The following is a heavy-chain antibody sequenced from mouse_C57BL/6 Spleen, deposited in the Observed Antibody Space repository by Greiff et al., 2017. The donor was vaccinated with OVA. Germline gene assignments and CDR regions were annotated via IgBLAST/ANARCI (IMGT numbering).Heavy chain of an antibody. J-gene: IGHJ2*01. V-gene: IGHV1-81*01. D-gene: IGHD2-2*01. CDR2: IYPRSGNT. CDR3: ATPYGYDQGYYFDY. CDR1: GYTFTSYG. Sequence: QVQLQQSGAELARPGASVKLSCKASGYTFTSYGISWVKQRTGQGLEWIGEIYPRSGNTYYNEKFKGKATLTADKSSSTAYMELRSLTSEDSAVYFCATPYGYDQGYYFDYWGQGTTLTVSS.